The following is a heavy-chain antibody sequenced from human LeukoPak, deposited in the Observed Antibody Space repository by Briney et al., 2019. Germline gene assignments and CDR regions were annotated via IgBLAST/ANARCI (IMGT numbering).Heavy chain of an antibody. D-gene: IGHD3-10*01. Sequence: TSETLSLTCTVSGGSISSYYWSWIRQPPGKGLEWIGYIYHSGSTYYNPSLKSRVTISVDRSKNQFSLKLSSVTAADTAVYYCARGMGRILWFGELFRVWGQGTLVTVSS. V-gene: IGHV4-59*12. CDR3: ARGMGRILWFGELFRV. CDR1: GGSISSYY. J-gene: IGHJ4*02. CDR2: IYHSGST.